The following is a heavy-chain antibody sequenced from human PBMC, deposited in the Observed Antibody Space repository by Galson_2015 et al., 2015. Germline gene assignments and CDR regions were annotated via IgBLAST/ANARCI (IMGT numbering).Heavy chain of an antibody. CDR1: RFTFSSYA. V-gene: IGHV3-30-3*01. CDR2: ISYDGSNK. Sequence: SLRLSCAASRFTFSSYAMHWVRQAPGKGLEWVAVISYDGSNKYYADSVKGRFTISRDNSKNTLYLQMNSLRAEDTAVYYCARVVYGDYGYWGQGTLVTVSS. J-gene: IGHJ4*02. D-gene: IGHD4-17*01. CDR3: ARVVYGDYGY.